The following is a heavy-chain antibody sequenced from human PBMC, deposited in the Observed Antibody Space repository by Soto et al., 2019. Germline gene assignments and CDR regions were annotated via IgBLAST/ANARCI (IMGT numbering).Heavy chain of an antibody. Sequence: QVQLVESGGGVVQPGRSLRLSCAASGFIFNSYGMHWVRQAPGKGLEWVAVISFNGSYEYFADSVKGRFTISRDNSKSTLYLQMNSLRAEDTAMYYCAKASRGYYESPDYWGQGTLVTVSS. CDR3: AKASRGYYESPDY. J-gene: IGHJ4*02. V-gene: IGHV3-30*18. D-gene: IGHD6-25*01. CDR1: GFIFNSYG. CDR2: ISFNGSYE.